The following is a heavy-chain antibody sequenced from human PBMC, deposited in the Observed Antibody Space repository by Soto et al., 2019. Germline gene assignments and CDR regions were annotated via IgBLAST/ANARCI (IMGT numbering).Heavy chain of an antibody. D-gene: IGHD6-13*01. CDR2: IYYSGST. J-gene: IGHJ6*02. CDR3: ARHGRSSRWPYYYGMDV. Sequence: PSETLSLTCTVSGGSISSSSYYWGWIRQPPGKGLEWIGSIYYSGSTYYNPSLKSRVTISVDTSKNQFSLKLSSVTAADTAVYYCARHGRSSRWPYYYGMDVWGQGTKVTVSS. CDR1: GGSISSSSYY. V-gene: IGHV4-39*01.